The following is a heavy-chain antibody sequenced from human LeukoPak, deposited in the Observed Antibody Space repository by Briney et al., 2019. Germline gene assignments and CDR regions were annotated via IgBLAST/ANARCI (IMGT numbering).Heavy chain of an antibody. J-gene: IGHJ4*02. CDR2: IKQDGSEK. CDR1: GFTFSGYW. Sequence: GALRLSCAASGFTFSGYWMTWARQAPGKGLEWVANIKQDGSEKYYVDSVKGRFTISRDNTENSLYLQMNSLRAEDTAVYYCARMSSSSWYVCDYWGQGTLVTVSS. CDR3: ARMSSSSWYVCDY. V-gene: IGHV3-7*01. D-gene: IGHD6-13*01.